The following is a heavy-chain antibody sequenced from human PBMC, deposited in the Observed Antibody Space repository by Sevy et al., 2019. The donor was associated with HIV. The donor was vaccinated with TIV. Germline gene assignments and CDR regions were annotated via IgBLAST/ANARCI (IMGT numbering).Heavy chain of an antibody. CDR1: GFTFSDYY. Sequence: GGSLRLSCAASGFTFSDYYMSWIRQAPGKGLEWVSYISSSGSTIYYADSVKGRFTISRDNAKNSLYLQMNSLRAEDTAVYYCARAQHNAVTTRFLGFDYWGQGTLVTVSS. D-gene: IGHD4-17*01. J-gene: IGHJ4*02. V-gene: IGHV3-11*01. CDR2: ISSSGSTI. CDR3: ARAQHNAVTTRFLGFDY.